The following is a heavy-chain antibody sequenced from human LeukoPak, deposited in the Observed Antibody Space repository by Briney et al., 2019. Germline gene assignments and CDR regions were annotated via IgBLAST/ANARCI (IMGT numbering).Heavy chain of an antibody. CDR1: GSTFTSYD. CDR3: ASSYDSSGYYFN. Sequence: GASVKVSCKASGSTFTSYDINWVRQATGQGLEWMGWMNPNSGDTGYAQRFQGSVTMTRNTSITTAYMELSSLRSEDTAVYYCASSYDSSGYYFNWGQGTLVTVSS. V-gene: IGHV1-8*01. CDR2: MNPNSGDT. J-gene: IGHJ4*02. D-gene: IGHD3-22*01.